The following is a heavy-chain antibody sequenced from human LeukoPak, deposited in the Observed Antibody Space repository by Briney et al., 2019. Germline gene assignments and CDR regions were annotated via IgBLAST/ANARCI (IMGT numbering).Heavy chain of an antibody. D-gene: IGHD2-8*01. CDR1: GGSISSSNW. CDR2: IYHSGNT. J-gene: IGHJ6*02. V-gene: IGHV4-4*02. CDR3: TRAWVYDYYYYGVDV. Sequence: PSETLSLTCAVSGGSISSSNWWSWVRQPPGKGLGWIGEIYHSGNTNYNPSLKSRVTISVDKSKNQFSLKLSSVTAADTAVYYCTRAWVYDYYYYGVDVWGQGTTVTVSS.